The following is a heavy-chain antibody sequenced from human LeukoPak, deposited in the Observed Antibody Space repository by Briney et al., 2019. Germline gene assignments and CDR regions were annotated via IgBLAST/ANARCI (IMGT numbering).Heavy chain of an antibody. CDR1: GYTFTGYY. Sequence: ASVKVSCKASGYTFTGYYMHWVRQAPGQGLEWMGWINPNSGGTNYAQKFQGRVTMTRDTSISTAYMELSRLRSDDTAVYYCARDDITGVVIISLWGQGTLVTVSS. D-gene: IGHD3-3*01. J-gene: IGHJ4*02. CDR3: ARDDITGVVIISL. CDR2: INPNSGGT. V-gene: IGHV1-2*02.